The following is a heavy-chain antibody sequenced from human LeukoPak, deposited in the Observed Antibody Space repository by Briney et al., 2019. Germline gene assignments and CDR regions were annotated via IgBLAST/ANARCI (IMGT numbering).Heavy chain of an antibody. J-gene: IGHJ4*02. D-gene: IGHD5/OR15-5a*01. CDR2: INSDGSST. CDR3: AKDPSGLRGAIGY. Sequence: PGGSLRLSCAASGFTFSSYWMHWVRQAPGKGLVWVSRINSDGSSTSYADSVKGRFTISRDNSKNTLFLQVNSLRGEDTAVYYCAKDPSGLRGAIGYWGQGALVSVSS. V-gene: IGHV3-74*01. CDR1: GFTFSSYW.